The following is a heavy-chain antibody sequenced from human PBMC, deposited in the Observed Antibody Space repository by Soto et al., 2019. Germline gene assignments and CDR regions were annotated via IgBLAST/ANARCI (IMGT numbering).Heavy chain of an antibody. CDR3: AINVDYFDP. Sequence: QVQLVQSGAEVKKPGASVKVSCKASGYTFTRYAMHWVRQAPGQGLEWMGWINTGNGNTHYSQKFQGRVTFTRDASATTAYMELSSLTSEDTAVYYCAINVDYFDPWGQGTLVTVAS. CDR2: INTGNGNT. V-gene: IGHV1-3*04. J-gene: IGHJ5*02. D-gene: IGHD4-17*01. CDR1: GYTFTRYA.